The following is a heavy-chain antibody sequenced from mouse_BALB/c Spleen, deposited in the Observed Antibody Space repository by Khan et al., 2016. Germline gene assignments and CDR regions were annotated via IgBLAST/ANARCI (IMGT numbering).Heavy chain of an antibody. CDR3: MRYDGDYWYVDV. J-gene: IGHJ1*01. CDR1: GFTFSGFW. V-gene: IGHV11-2*02. CDR2: INSDGSAI. D-gene: IGHD2-13*01. Sequence: EVQLLETGGGLVQPGGSRGLSCEGSGFTFSGFWMSLVRQTPGKTLEWIGDINSDGSAITYAPYIKDRFTIFRDNDKSTLYLQMSNVRSEDTATYFCMRYDGDYWYVDVWGAGTTVTVSS.